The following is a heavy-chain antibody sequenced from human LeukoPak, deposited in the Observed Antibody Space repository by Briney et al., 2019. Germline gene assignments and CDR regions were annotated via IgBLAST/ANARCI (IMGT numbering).Heavy chain of an antibody. J-gene: IGHJ6*04. CDR1: GFTFSSYG. Sequence: GGSLRLPCAASGFTFSSYGMHWVRQAPGKGLEWVAFIRYDGSNKYYADSVKGRFTISRDNSKNTLYLQMNSLRAEDTAVYYCATTYYYGSGSYYPPSVWGKGTTVTISS. CDR2: IRYDGSNK. D-gene: IGHD3-10*01. V-gene: IGHV3-30*02. CDR3: ATTYYYGSGSYYPPSV.